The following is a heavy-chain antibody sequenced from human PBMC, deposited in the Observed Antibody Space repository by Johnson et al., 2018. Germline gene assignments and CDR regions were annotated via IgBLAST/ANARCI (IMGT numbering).Heavy chain of an antibody. CDR1: GGTFRTYG. Sequence: QVQLQESGAEVKKPGSSVKVSCKASGGTFRTYGISWVRQAPGQGLEWMGGTIPIFGTANYAQNFQGRITITADESTSTAYMELSSLRSEDTALYYWSAYTSWYSSSWLYWGQGTLVTVSS. CDR2: TIPIFGTA. V-gene: IGHV1-69*01. D-gene: IGHD6-13*01. J-gene: IGHJ4*02. CDR3: SAYTSWYSSSWLY.